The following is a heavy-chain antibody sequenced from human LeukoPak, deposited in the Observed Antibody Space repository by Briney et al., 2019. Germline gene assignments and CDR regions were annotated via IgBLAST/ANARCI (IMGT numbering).Heavy chain of an antibody. D-gene: IGHD2-2*01. Sequence: ASVNVSCTTSGYSFTSFGVSWVRQAPGQGLEWMGWISAYNGDTRSAPKFQGRVTMTTDTPTTTAYLDLRSLRSDDTAVYYCARTCPLLFCSSSFFDPWGRGTLVTVSS. CDR2: ISAYNGDT. CDR1: GYSFTSFG. V-gene: IGHV1-18*01. J-gene: IGHJ5*02. CDR3: ARTCPLLFCSSSFFDP.